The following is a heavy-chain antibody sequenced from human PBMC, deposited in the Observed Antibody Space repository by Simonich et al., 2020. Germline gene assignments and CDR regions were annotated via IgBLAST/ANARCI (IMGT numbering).Heavy chain of an antibody. V-gene: IGHV4-39*01. CDR1: GGSISSSSYY. CDR2: IYYSAST. D-gene: IGHD6-13*01. CDR3: ARHAGFAFDI. Sequence: QLQLQESGPGLVKPSETLSLTCTVSGGSISSSSYYWGWIRQPPGKGLEWIGSIYYSASTYYNPSLKSRVTISVDTSKNQFSLKLSSVTAADTAVYYCARHAGFAFDIWGQGTMVTVSS. J-gene: IGHJ3*02.